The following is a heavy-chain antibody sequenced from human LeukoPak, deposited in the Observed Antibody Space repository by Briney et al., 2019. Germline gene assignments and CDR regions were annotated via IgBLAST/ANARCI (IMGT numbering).Heavy chain of an antibody. J-gene: IGHJ4*02. V-gene: IGHV3-74*01. CDR1: GFTFSSHW. CDR3: AKDPTEGDGRVDY. Sequence: GSLRLSCAASGFTFSSHWMHWVRQAPGKGLVWVSRINSDGSSISYADSVKGRFTISRDNAKNTLYLQMNSLRAEDTAVYYCAKDPTEGDGRVDYWGQGTLVTVSS. D-gene: IGHD5-24*01. CDR2: INSDGSSI.